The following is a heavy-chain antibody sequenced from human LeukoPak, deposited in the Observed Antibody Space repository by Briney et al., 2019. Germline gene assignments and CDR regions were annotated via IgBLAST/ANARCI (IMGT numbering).Heavy chain of an antibody. J-gene: IGHJ5*02. CDR1: GGSFSDYY. D-gene: IGHD3-9*01. Sequence: SETLSLTCAVYGGSFSDYYWSWAWVRQSPGKGLEWIVAIHYSGNIYYNPSLMSRVTVFVDTSKNQFSLTLSSLTATDTAVYYCARLPTGYPNWFDTWGQGTLVTVSS. CDR3: ARLPTGYPNWFDT. CDR2: IHYSGNI. V-gene: IGHV4-34*01.